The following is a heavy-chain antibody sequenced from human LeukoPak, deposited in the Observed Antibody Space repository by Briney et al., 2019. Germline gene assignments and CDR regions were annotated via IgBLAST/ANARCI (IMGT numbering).Heavy chain of an antibody. Sequence: SETLSLTCTLSGGSLCIFFWSWIRHPPRGGVEGGGYMHYSGSTIDNPSTKSRVTRSVDTSKNQVSLKLSSVTAADTAVYYCATHASGYNYGSLDYWGQGTLVTVSS. D-gene: IGHD5-18*01. CDR3: ATHASGYNYGSLDY. CDR2: MHYSGST. CDR1: GGSLCIFF. V-gene: IGHV4-59*08. J-gene: IGHJ4*02.